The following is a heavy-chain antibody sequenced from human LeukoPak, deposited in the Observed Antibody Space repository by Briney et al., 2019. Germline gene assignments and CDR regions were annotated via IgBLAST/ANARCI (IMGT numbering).Heavy chain of an antibody. CDR3: ARDFRNKGMDV. J-gene: IGHJ6*02. V-gene: IGHV3-11*01. CDR1: GFTLGDYY. Sequence: GGSLRLSCAASGFTLGDYYVSWIRQAPGKGLEWVSYISNSRGSATFYADSVKGRFTSSKDNAKNSVYLQMNSLSADDTAIYYCARDFRNKGMDVWGQGTTVTVSS. CDR2: ISNSRGSAT. D-gene: IGHD2/OR15-2a*01.